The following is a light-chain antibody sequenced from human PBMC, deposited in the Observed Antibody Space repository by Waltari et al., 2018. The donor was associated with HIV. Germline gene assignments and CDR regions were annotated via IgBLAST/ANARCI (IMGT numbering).Light chain of an antibody. V-gene: IGKV3-20*01. Sequence: EIVLTQSPGSLSLSPGESAPLSCRASQIVSSNFLAWYQQKPGQAPRLLIYGASSRATGIPDRFSGSGSGTDFTLTISRLEPEDFAVYYCQQYGSSPETFGQGTKVESK. CDR2: GAS. CDR3: QQYGSSPET. CDR1: QIVSSNF. J-gene: IGKJ1*01.